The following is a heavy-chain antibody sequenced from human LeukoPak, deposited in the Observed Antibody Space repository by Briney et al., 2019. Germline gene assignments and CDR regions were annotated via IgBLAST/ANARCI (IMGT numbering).Heavy chain of an antibody. CDR3: AKGRGKRVPAAHSDY. J-gene: IGHJ4*02. D-gene: IGHD2-2*01. CDR2: ISGSGGST. Sequence: GGSLRLSCAASGFTFSSYAMSWVRQAPGKGLEWVSAISGSGGSTYYADSVKGRFIISRDNSKNTLYLQMNSLRAEDTAVYYCAKGRGKRVPAAHSDYWGQGTLVTVSS. CDR1: GFTFSSYA. V-gene: IGHV3-23*01.